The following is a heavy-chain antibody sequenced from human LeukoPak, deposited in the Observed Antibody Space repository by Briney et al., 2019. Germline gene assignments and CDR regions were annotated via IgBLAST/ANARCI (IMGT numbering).Heavy chain of an antibody. V-gene: IGHV1-8*02. CDR1: GYTLTELS. CDR2: MNPNSGNT. CDR3: ARDQGLRFLEWLSYYYYYGMDV. J-gene: IGHJ6*02. Sequence: ASVKVSCKVSGYTLTELSMHWVRQATGQGLEWMGWMNPNSGNTGYAQKFQGRVTMTRNTSISTAYMELSSLRSEDTAVYYCARDQGLRFLEWLSYYYYYGMDVWGQGTTVTVSS. D-gene: IGHD3-3*01.